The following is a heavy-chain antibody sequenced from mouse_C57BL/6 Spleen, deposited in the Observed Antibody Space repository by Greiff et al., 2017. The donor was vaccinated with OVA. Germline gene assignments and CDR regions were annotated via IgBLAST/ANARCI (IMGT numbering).Heavy chain of an antibody. Sequence: VQLKQSGPELVKPGASVKISCKASGYSFTDYNMNWVKQSNGKSLEWIGVINPNYGTTSYNQKFKGKATLTVDQSSSTAYMQLNSLTSEDSAVYYCARSLDYGSSYYWCAYWGQGTLVTVSA. V-gene: IGHV1-39*01. D-gene: IGHD1-1*01. J-gene: IGHJ3*01. CDR1: GYSFTDYN. CDR3: ARSLDYGSSYYWCAY. CDR2: INPNYGTT.